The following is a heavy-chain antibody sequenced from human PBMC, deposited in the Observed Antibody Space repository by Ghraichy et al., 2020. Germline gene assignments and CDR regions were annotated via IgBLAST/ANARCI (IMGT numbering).Heavy chain of an antibody. J-gene: IGHJ3*02. Sequence: ASVKVSCKASGYTFTSYGISWVRQAPGQGLEWMGWISAYNGNTNYAQKLQGRVTMTTDTSTSTAYMELRSLRSDDTAVYYCARDYPTAIWYSSGWYRLSAFDIWGQGTMVTVSS. V-gene: IGHV1-18*04. CDR3: ARDYPTAIWYSSGWYRLSAFDI. CDR1: GYTFTSYG. CDR2: ISAYNGNT. D-gene: IGHD6-19*01.